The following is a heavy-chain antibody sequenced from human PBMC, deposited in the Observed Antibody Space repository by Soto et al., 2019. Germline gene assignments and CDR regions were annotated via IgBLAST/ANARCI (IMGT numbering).Heavy chain of an antibody. CDR3: ARDPAVTYYYYGMDV. V-gene: IGHV3-33*01. CDR1: GFTFSSYG. D-gene: IGHD6-13*01. CDR2: IWYDGSNK. J-gene: IGHJ6*02. Sequence: QPGGSLRLSCAASGFTFSSYGMHWVRQAPGKGLEWVAVIWYDGSNKYYADSVKGRFTISRDNSKDTLYLQMNSLRAEDTAVYYCARDPAVTYYYYGMDVWGQGTTVTVSS.